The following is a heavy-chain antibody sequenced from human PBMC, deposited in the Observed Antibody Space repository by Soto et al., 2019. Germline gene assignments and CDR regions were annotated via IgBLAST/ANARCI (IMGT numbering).Heavy chain of an antibody. CDR3: ARAPSGSYSATGY. D-gene: IGHD1-26*01. Sequence: QVQLVESGGGVVQPGRSLRLSCAASGFTFSSYAMHWVRQAPGKGLEWVAVISYDGSNKYYADSVKGRFTISRDNSKNTLYLQMNSLRAEDTAVYYCARAPSGSYSATGYWGQGTLVTVSS. J-gene: IGHJ4*02. CDR2: ISYDGSNK. V-gene: IGHV3-30-3*01. CDR1: GFTFSSYA.